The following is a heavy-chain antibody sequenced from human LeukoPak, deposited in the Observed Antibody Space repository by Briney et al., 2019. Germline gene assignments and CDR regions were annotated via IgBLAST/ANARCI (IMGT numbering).Heavy chain of an antibody. J-gene: IGHJ5*02. D-gene: IGHD4-4*01. CDR3: ARDLEPDYSNYGNWFDP. V-gene: IGHV3-11*01. Sequence: GGSLRLFCAASGFTFSDYYMSWIRQAPGKGLEWVSYISSSGSTIYYADSVKGRFTISRDNAKNSLYLQMNSLRAEDTAVYYCARDLEPDYSNYGNWFDPWGQGTLVTVSS. CDR1: GFTFSDYY. CDR2: ISSSGSTI.